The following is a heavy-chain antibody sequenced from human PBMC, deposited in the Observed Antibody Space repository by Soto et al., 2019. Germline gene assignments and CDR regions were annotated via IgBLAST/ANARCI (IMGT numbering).Heavy chain of an antibody. CDR3: ARGFRGDCSGGSCYGYYYYGMDV. J-gene: IGHJ6*02. CDR2: INHSGST. D-gene: IGHD2-15*01. V-gene: IGHV4-34*01. CDR1: GGSFSGND. Sequence: SETLSLTCAAYGGSFSGNDWSGIRLPPGRGRESIGDINHSGSTDYNPSLKSRVTISVDTSKNQFSLTVSSVTAADTAVYYCARGFRGDCSGGSCYGYYYYGMDVWGQGTTVS.